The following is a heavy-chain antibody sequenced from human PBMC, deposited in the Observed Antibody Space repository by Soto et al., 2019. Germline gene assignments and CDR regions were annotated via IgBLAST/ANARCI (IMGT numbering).Heavy chain of an antibody. V-gene: IGHV1-2*02. CDR3: ARGGGVGVAGSAAFDM. D-gene: IGHD3-3*01. CDR1: GYPVTAYY. CDR2: INPATGAA. J-gene: IGHJ3*02. Sequence: QLHLVQSGAVVKKPGASVTVSCSASGYPVTAYYMHWVRQAPGRGLEWMGGINPATGAAKYTQTFQGRGPLARDTSTRTGFLGLRRPASGDPAVFFLARGGGVGVAGSAAFDMWGQGTLVTVSS.